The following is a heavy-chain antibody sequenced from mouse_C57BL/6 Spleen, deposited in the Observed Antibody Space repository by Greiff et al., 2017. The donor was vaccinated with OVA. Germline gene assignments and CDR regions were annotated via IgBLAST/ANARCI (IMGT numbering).Heavy chain of an antibody. Sequence: EVQLQQSGPELVKPGASVKISCKASGYSFTGYYMNWVKQSPEKSLEWIGEINPSTGGTTYNQKFKAKATLTVDKSSSTAYMQLKSLTSEDSAVYYCARGGTWGQGTTLTVSS. CDR1: GYSFTGYY. D-gene: IGHD2-14*01. V-gene: IGHV1-42*01. CDR3: ARGGT. J-gene: IGHJ2*01. CDR2: INPSTGGT.